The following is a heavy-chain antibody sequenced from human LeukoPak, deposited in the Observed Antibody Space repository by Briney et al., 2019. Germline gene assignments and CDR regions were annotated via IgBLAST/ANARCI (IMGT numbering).Heavy chain of an antibody. Sequence: GGSLRLSCAASGFTFSSYSMNWVRQAPGKWLEWLAFIKYDGGNEYYADSVKGRFTISIDNSKNTLYLQMNSLRAEDTAVYYCAKDSLPHTSLVRGATDYWGQGTLVTVSS. D-gene: IGHD3-10*01. CDR1: GFTFSSYS. CDR3: AKDSLPHTSLVRGATDY. CDR2: IKYDGGNE. V-gene: IGHV3-30*02. J-gene: IGHJ4*02.